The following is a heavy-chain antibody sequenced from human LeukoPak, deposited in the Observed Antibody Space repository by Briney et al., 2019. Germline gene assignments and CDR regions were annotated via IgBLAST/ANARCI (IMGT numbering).Heavy chain of an antibody. J-gene: IGHJ4*02. CDR1: GFTFSSYW. V-gene: IGHV3-74*01. CDR3: ARGPSYYYDSSGYFVY. D-gene: IGHD3-22*01. CDR2: INSDGSST. Sequence: GGSLRLSCAASGFTFSSYWIHWVRQAPGKGLVWVSRINSDGSSTSYADSVKGRFTISRDNAKNTLYLQMNSLRAEDTAVYYCARGPSYYYDSSGYFVYWGQGSLVTVSS.